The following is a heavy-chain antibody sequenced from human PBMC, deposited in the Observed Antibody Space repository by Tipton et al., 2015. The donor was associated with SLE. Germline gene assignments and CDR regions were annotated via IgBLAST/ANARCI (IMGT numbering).Heavy chain of an antibody. CDR2: VNTNTGNP. CDR3: ARGFRGTGDPIPGP. Sequence: QLVQSGSELKKPEASVKVSCKASGYTFTTYAMNWVRQAPGQGLEWMGWVNTNTGNPTYAQGFTGRFVFSFDSSVSTAYLQISSLKPEDTAVYYCARGFRGTGDPIPGPWGQGTLVTVPS. J-gene: IGHJ4*02. CDR1: GYTFTTYA. V-gene: IGHV7-4-1*02. D-gene: IGHD1-1*01.